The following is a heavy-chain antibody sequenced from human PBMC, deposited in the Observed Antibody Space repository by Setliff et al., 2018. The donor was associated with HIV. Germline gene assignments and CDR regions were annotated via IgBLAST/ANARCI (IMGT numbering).Heavy chain of an antibody. J-gene: IGHJ6*03. CDR3: ARVSITYWYSIPTFYYYYMDV. D-gene: IGHD2-15*01. CDR2: INHSGRT. V-gene: IGHV4-34*01. CDR1: GGSFSGYH. Sequence: SETLSLTCAVYGGSFSGYHWNWIRQPPGKGLEWIGEINHSGRTNYNPSLKSRVTISVDPSKNQISLKLRSVTAADTAMYYCARVSITYWYSIPTFYYYYMDVWGKGTKVTVSS.